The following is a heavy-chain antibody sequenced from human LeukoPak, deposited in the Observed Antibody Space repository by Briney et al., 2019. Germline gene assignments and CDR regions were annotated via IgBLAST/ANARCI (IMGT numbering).Heavy chain of an antibody. CDR1: GFTFSSYS. V-gene: IGHV3-21*04. CDR3: AKLIVGAIDY. D-gene: IGHD1-26*01. CDR2: ISSSNTYI. Sequence: GGSLRLSCAASGFTFSSYSMNWVRQAPGKGLEWVSSISSSNTYIYYADSVKGRFTISRDNAKNSLYLQMNSLRAEDTAVYYCAKLIVGAIDYWGQGSLVTVSS. J-gene: IGHJ4*02.